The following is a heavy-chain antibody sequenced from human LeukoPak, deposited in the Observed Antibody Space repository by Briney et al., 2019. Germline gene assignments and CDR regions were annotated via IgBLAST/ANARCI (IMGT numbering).Heavy chain of an antibody. V-gene: IGHV4-59*08. CDR1: GGSISSYY. D-gene: IGHD3-22*01. CDR2: IYYSGST. CDR3: ARHSRHFYYDSSGPHLYFDY. Sequence: SETLSLTCTVSGGSISSYYWSWIRQPPGKGLEWIGYIYYSGSTNYNPSLKSRVTISVDTSKNHSSLMLSSVTAADTAVYYCARHSRHFYYDSSGPHLYFDYWGQGTLVTVSS. J-gene: IGHJ4*02.